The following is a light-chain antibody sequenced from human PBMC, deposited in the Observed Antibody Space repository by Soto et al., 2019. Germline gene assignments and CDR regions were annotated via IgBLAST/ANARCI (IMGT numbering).Light chain of an antibody. J-gene: IGLJ2*01. V-gene: IGLV2-8*01. CDR3: SSYAGSKVV. CDR2: EVN. Sequence: QSALTQPPSASGSPGQSVTISCTGTSSDVGGYKYVSWYQQHPGKAPKLMIYEVNKRPSGVPDRFSGSKSGNTASLTVSGLQAEDEADYYCSSYAGSKVVFGGGTKLTVL. CDR1: SSDVGGYKY.